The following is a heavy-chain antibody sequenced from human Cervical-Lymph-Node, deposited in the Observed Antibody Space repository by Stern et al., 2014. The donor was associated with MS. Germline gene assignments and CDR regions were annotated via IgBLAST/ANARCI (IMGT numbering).Heavy chain of an antibody. CDR2: SSTGNGNA. J-gene: IGHJ1*01. V-gene: IGHV1-3*04. D-gene: IGHD3-3*01. CDR3: ARRDEDFWSGYQYFQH. CDR1: GYNFKNYA. Sequence: QVQLLQSGAEVKKPGASVKAACQASGYNFKNYAIHWVRKDHGKRLEWMGWSSTGNGNAKYSQNFQGRVAITRDTPANTAYMELTSLRSEDTAVYFCARRDEDFWSGYQYFQHWGQGTLVTVSS.